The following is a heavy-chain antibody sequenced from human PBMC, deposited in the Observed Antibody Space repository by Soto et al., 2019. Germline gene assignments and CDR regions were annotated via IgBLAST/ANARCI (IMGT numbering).Heavy chain of an antibody. D-gene: IGHD1-26*01. Sequence: GSLRLSCSASGFTLSSYDRHWVRQAPGKGLEYVSGVSRKGNNIYYADSVKGRFTISRDTFKDTLFLQMTSLRAEDTAVYYCVKEEIVVVGGFDHWGQGTLVTVSS. J-gene: IGHJ4*02. CDR3: VKEEIVVVGGFDH. V-gene: IGHV3-64D*06. CDR1: GFTLSSYD. CDR2: VSRKGNNI.